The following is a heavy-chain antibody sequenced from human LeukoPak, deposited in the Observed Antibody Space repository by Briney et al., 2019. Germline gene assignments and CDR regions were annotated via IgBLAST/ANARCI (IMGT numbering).Heavy chain of an antibody. Sequence: ASVKVSCRASGCTFSSYAINWVRQAPGQGLEWMGGIIPIFGRANYAQKFQGRVTITADEPTSTAYMELSSLRAEDTAVYNCARWTIPGPAGYWYFDLWGRGTLVTVSS. CDR3: ARWTIPGPAGYWYFDL. J-gene: IGHJ2*01. V-gene: IGHV1-69*13. CDR1: GCTFSSYA. CDR2: IIPIFGRA. D-gene: IGHD2-2*02.